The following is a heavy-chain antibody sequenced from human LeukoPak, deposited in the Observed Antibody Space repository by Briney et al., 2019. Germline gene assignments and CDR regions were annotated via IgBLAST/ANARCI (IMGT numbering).Heavy chain of an antibody. D-gene: IGHD3-22*01. CDR2: IYNSGST. CDR1: GGSISSYY. CDR3: ARGSSGKDDSSGYYRY. V-gene: IGHV4-59*01. Sequence: PSETLSLTCTVSGGSISSYYRSWIRQPPGKGLEWIGYIYNSGSTNYNPTLKSGVTISVDTSKNQFTLKLSSVTAADTAVYYCARGSSGKDDSSGYYRYWGQGTLVTVSS. J-gene: IGHJ4*02.